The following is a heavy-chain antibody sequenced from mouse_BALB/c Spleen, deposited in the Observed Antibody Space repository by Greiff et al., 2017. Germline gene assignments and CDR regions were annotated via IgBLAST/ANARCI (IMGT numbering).Heavy chain of an antibody. CDR3: ARYNYGSSYGFDY. D-gene: IGHD1-1*01. CDR2: ISSGSSTI. V-gene: IGHV5-17*02. J-gene: IGHJ2*01. CDR1: GFTFSSFG. Sequence: EVNVVESGGGLVQPGGSRKLSCAASGFTFSSFGMHWVRQAPEKGLEWVAYISSGSSTIYYADTVKGRFTISRDNPKNTLFLQMTSLRSEDTAMYYCARYNYGSSYGFDYWGQGTTLTVSS.